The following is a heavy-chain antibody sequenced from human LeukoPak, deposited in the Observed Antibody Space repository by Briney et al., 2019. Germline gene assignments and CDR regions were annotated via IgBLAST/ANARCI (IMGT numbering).Heavy chain of an antibody. V-gene: IGHV1-69*13. J-gene: IGHJ4*02. CDR3: ARGNWNDVDY. D-gene: IGHD1-1*01. CDR2: IIPIFGTA. Sequence: VASVKVSCKASGGTFSSYAISWARQAPGQGLEWMGGIIPIFGTANYAQKFQGRVTITADESTSTAYMELSSLRSEDTAVYYCARGNWNDVDYWGQGTLVTVSS. CDR1: GGTFSSYA.